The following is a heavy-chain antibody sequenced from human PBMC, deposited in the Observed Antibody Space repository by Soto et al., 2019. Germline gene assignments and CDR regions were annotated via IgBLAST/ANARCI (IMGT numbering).Heavy chain of an antibody. Sequence: QVQLMESGGGVVQPGRSLRLSCAASGFTFSSSDIHWVRQAPGKGLEWVAHISIDTHRQYYADPVKGRFTDSRDNSKNTVYLQMNSLRAEDTAIYYCARGPTSGAFDIWGRGTLVTVSS. CDR1: GFTFSSSD. V-gene: IGHV3-30*03. J-gene: IGHJ3*02. CDR2: ISIDTHRQ. D-gene: IGHD1-26*01. CDR3: ARGPTSGAFDI.